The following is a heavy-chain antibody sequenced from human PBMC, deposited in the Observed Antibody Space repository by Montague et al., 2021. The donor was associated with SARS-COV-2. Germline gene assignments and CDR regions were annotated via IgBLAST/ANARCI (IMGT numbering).Heavy chain of an antibody. CDR2: ISGSGGST. V-gene: IGHV3-23*01. J-gene: IGHJ4*02. D-gene: IGHD5-12*01. CDR1: GFTFSSYA. CDR3: AKGRTVVATISPFDY. Sequence: SLRLSCAASGFTFSSYAMSWARQAPGKGLEWVSAISGSGGSTYSADSVKGRFTTSRDNSKNTPYLQMNSLRAEFTDVYYCAKGRTVVATISPFDYWGQGTLVTVSS.